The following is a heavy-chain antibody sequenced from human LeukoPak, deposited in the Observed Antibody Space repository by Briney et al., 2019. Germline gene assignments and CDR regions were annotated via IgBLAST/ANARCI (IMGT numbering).Heavy chain of an antibody. J-gene: IGHJ5*02. CDR2: ISAYNGNT. Sequence: ASVKVSCKASGYTFTSYGISWVRQAPGQGLEWMGWISAYNGNTNYAQKLQGRVTMTTDTSASTAYMELRSLRSDDTAVYYCARACCSSTSCYTLWFDPWGQGTLVTVSS. D-gene: IGHD2-2*02. CDR3: ARACCSSTSCYTLWFDP. CDR1: GYTFTSYG. V-gene: IGHV1-18*01.